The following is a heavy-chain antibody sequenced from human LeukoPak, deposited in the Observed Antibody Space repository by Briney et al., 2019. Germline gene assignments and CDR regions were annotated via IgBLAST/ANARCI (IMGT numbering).Heavy chain of an antibody. Sequence: SETLSLTCTVSGGSISSGGYYWTWIRQPPGKGLEWLGEINQRGSVSYNPSLKSRVTTSLDTSKKQFSLKLSSVTAADTAVYYCARGGNWNDYYYGMDVWGQGTTVTVSS. V-gene: IGHV4-39*07. CDR1: GGSISSGGYY. CDR3: ARGGNWNDYYYGMDV. CDR2: INQRGSV. J-gene: IGHJ6*02. D-gene: IGHD1-1*01.